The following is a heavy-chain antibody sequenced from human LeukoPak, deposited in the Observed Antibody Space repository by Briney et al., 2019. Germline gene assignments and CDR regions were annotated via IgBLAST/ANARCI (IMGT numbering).Heavy chain of an antibody. CDR2: IKQDGSEK. CDR1: GFTFSSPW. Sequence: GGSLRLSCAASGFTFSSPWMSWVRQAPGKGLEWVANIKQDGSEKYYVESVKGRFTISRDNTKNSLYLQMDSLTAEDTAVYYCVRISTAVAGADYWGQGTLVTVSS. V-gene: IGHV3-7*01. J-gene: IGHJ4*02. CDR3: VRISTAVAGADY. D-gene: IGHD6-19*01.